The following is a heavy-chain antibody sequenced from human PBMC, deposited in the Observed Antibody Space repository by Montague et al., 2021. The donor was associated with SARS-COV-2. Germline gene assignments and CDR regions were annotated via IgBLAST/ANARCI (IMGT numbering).Heavy chain of an antibody. D-gene: IGHD2-21*01. CDR2: INHSGTT. J-gene: IGHJ4*02. V-gene: IGHV4-34*01. CDR1: GGSFSGYY. Sequence: SETLSLTCAVYGGSFSGYYWTWIRQSPGKGLEWIAEINHSGTTNYNFNPSLRSRVTISVYTSKSQFSLKLTSVTAADTGVYYCARLDPLTLTVIGLRGKSRSDYWGQGALVIVAS. CDR3: ARLDPLTLTVIGLRGKSRSDY.